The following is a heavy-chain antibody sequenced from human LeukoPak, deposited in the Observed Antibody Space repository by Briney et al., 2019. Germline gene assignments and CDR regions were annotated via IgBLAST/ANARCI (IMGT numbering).Heavy chain of an antibody. J-gene: IGHJ4*02. CDR2: ISTYNGNT. CDR1: VYTFVTYG. Sequence: ASEKVSCKASVYTFVTYGINWVRQAPGQGPEWIGWISTYNGNTKYALKFQDRVTLTRDTSTTTAYMELKSLTSDDRAVYYCARASFDRWGQGTLVIASS. V-gene: IGHV1-18*01. CDR3: ARASFDR.